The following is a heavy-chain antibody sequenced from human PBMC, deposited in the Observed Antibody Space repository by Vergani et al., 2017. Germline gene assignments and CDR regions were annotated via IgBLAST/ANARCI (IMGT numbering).Heavy chain of an antibody. J-gene: IGHJ4*02. CDR1: GFTFSSYE. Sequence: VQLVESGGGLVKPGGSLRLSCAASGFTFSSYEMNWVRQAPGKGLEWVANIKKDGSETYYVDSVKGRFTISRDNAKNSLYLQMNSLRAEDTAVYYCARDRLYGSGSYYQDYWGQGTLVTVSS. D-gene: IGHD3-10*01. CDR2: IKKDGSET. CDR3: ARDRLYGSGSYYQDY. V-gene: IGHV3-7*01.